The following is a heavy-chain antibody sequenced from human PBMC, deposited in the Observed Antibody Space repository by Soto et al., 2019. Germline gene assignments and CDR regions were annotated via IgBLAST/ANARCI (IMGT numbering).Heavy chain of an antibody. Sequence: QVHLVQSGAEVKKPGASVKVSCKASGYTFTSYGITWVRQAPGQGLEWMGWISAHNGNTDYAQKPQGRVILTRHSSTSTAYMELRSLISDDTAVDYCARGRYGDYWGQGALVTVSS. CDR1: GYTFTSYG. D-gene: IGHD1-1*01. CDR3: ARGRYGDY. V-gene: IGHV1-18*01. CDR2: ISAHNGNT. J-gene: IGHJ4*02.